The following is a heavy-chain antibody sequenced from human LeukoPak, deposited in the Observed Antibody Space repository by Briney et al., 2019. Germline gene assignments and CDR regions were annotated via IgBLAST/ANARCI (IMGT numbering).Heavy chain of an antibody. Sequence: GGSLRLSCAASGFTFSSYAMHWVRQAPGKGLEYVSAISSNGGSTYYANSVKGRFTISRDNSKNTLSLQMGSLRAEDMAVYYCARGKYSSARYGTFDYWGQGTLVTVSS. CDR3: ARGKYSSARYGTFDY. CDR2: ISSNGGST. CDR1: GFTFSSYA. J-gene: IGHJ4*02. D-gene: IGHD3-22*01. V-gene: IGHV3-64*01.